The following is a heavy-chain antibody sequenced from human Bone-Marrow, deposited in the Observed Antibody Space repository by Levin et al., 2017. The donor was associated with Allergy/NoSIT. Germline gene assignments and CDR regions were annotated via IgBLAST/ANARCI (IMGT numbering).Heavy chain of an antibody. Sequence: GGSLRLSCEASGFSFRTYVMHWVRQAPGKGLEWVAIILDDGINTYHADSVKGRFTISRDNSRNSLFLEMTSLTVEDTAVYYCARAFVGVAGALDYWGHGTLVTVSS. CDR2: ILDDGINT. V-gene: IGHV3-30-3*01. CDR3: ARAFVGVAGALDY. D-gene: IGHD1-26*01. J-gene: IGHJ4*01. CDR1: GFSFRTYV.